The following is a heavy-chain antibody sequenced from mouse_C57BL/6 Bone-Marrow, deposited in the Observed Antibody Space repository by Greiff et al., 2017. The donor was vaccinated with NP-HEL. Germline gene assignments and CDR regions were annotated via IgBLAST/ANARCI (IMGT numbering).Heavy chain of an antibody. CDR2: IYPRSANT. CDR1: GYTFTSYG. J-gene: IGHJ2*01. D-gene: IGHD2-10*02. CDR3: AKAYGYYDY. Sequence: QVHVKQSGAELARPGASVKLSCKASGYTFTSYGISWVKQRTGQGLEWIGEIYPRSANTYYNEKFKGKATLTADKSSSTAYMELRSLTSEDSAVYFCAKAYGYYDYWGQGTTLTVSS. V-gene: IGHV1-81*01.